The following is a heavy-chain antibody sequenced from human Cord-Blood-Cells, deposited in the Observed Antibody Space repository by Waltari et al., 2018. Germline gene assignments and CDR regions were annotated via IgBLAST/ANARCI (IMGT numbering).Heavy chain of an antibody. Sequence: QVQLVQSGAEVKKPGSSVKVSCKASGGTFRSYAISWVRQAPGQGLEWMGGIIPIFGTANYAQKFQGRVTITADESTSTAYTELSSLRSEDTAVYYCARPKEQLVFSDAFDIWGQGTMVTVSS. J-gene: IGHJ3*02. V-gene: IGHV1-69*01. CDR2: IIPIFGTA. CDR3: ARPKEQLVFSDAFDI. CDR1: GGTFRSYA. D-gene: IGHD6-6*01.